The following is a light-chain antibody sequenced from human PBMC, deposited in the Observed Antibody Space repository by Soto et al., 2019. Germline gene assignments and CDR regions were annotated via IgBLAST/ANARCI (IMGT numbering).Light chain of an antibody. Sequence: EIVMTQSPATLSVSPGERATLSRGASQSVGAHLAWYQQKRGQTPRLLIYGASTRATGIPARFSGSGSGTEFTLTISSLQSEDFAVYYCQQYNNWPPTFGQGTKVDIK. CDR2: GAS. CDR3: QQYNNWPPT. V-gene: IGKV3-15*01. J-gene: IGKJ1*01. CDR1: QSVGAH.